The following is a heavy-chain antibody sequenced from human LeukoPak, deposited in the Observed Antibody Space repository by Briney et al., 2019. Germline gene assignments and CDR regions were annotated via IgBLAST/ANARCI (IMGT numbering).Heavy chain of an antibody. Sequence: GGSLRLSCAASGFTFSSYEMNWVRQAPGKGLEWVSYISSSGSTIYYADSVKGRFTISRDNAKNSLYLQMNSLRAEDTAVYYCARGAWNYSWDYGGEGTLVTVSS. J-gene: IGHJ4*02. CDR3: ARGAWNYSWDY. V-gene: IGHV3-48*03. D-gene: IGHD1-7*01. CDR1: GFTFSSYE. CDR2: ISSSGSTI.